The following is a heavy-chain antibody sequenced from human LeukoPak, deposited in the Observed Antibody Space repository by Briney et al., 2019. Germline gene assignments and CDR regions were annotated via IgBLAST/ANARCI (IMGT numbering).Heavy chain of an antibody. CDR3: ARLDGSGSYSHWFDP. D-gene: IGHD3-10*01. J-gene: IGHJ5*02. CDR1: GYTFTSYD. V-gene: IGHV1-8*01. Sequence: ASVKVSFKASGYTFTSYDINWVRQATGQGLEWMGWMNPNSGNTGYAQKFQGRVTITRNTSITTAYMELSSLRSEDTAMYYCARLDGSGSYSHWFDPWGQGTLVTVSS. CDR2: MNPNSGNT.